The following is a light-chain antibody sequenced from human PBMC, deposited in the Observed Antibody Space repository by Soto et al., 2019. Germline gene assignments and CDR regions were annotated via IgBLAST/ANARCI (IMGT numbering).Light chain of an antibody. J-gene: IGLJ2*01. CDR3: CSYTTTSTFV. CDR1: SSDVGGYDY. CDR2: EVF. V-gene: IGLV2-14*03. Sequence: QSALTQPASVSGSPGQSITISCTGTSSDVGGYDYVSWYQQHPGKVPKLMIYEVFRRPSGISGRFSGSKSGNTASLTISGLQAEDEADYYCCSYTTTSTFVFGGGTKVTVL.